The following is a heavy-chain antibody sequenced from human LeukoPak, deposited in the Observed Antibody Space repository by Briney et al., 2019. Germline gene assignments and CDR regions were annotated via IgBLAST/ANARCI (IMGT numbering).Heavy chain of an antibody. D-gene: IGHD3-16*01. CDR2: ISYDGSNK. J-gene: IGHJ4*02. V-gene: IGHV3-30*18. Sequence: GGSLRLSCAASGFTFSSYGMHWVRQAPGKGLEWVAVISYDGSNKYYADSVKGRFTISRDNSKDTLYLQMNSLRAEDTAVYYCAKKGDYFDYWGQGTLVTVSS. CDR3: AKKGDYFDY. CDR1: GFTFSSYG.